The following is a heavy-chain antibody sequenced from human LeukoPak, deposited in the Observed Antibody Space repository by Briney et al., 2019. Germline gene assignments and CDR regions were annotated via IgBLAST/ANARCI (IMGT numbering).Heavy chain of an antibody. V-gene: IGHV3-21*01. CDR2: ISSISSHI. CDR1: GFTFSSYS. D-gene: IGHD1-26*01. CDR3: ARDVGADGY. Sequence: GGSLRLSCAASGFTFSSYSMHWVRQAPGKGLEWVSSISSISSHIYYADSVKGRFTISRDNAKNSLYLQMNSLRAEDTAVYYCARDVGADGYWGQGTLVTVSS. J-gene: IGHJ4*02.